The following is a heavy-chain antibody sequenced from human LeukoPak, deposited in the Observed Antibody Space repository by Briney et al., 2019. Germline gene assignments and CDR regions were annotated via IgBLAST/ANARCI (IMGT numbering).Heavy chain of an antibody. J-gene: IGHJ6*03. CDR2: IIPIFGTA. V-gene: IGHV1-69*13. CDR1: GGTFSSYA. Sequence: SVKVSCRASGGTFSSYAISWVRQAPGQGLEWMGGIIPIFGTANYAQKFQGRVTITADESTSTAYMELSSLRSEDTAVYYCARDEYGGNGGLEHYYMDVWGKGTTVTVSS. CDR3: ARDEYGGNGGLEHYYMDV. D-gene: IGHD4-23*01.